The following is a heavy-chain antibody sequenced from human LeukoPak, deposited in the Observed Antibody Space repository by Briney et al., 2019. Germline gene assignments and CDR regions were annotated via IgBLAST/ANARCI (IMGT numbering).Heavy chain of an antibody. CDR2: ISYDGSNK. V-gene: IGHV3-30*04. CDR1: GFTFSSYA. J-gene: IGHJ4*02. CDR3: ARDVHHSYYFDY. D-gene: IGHD3-10*02. Sequence: GGSLRLSCAASGFTFSSYAMHWVRQAPGKGLEWVAVISYDGSNKYYADSVKGRFTISRDNSKNTLYLQMNSLRAEDTAVYYCARDVHHSYYFDYWGQGTLVTVSS.